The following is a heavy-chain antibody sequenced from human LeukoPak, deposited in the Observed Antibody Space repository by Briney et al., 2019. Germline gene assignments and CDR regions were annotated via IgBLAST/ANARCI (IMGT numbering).Heavy chain of an antibody. D-gene: IGHD3-3*01. Sequence: GGSLRLSCAASGFTFSSYVMSWVRQAPGKGLEWVSTISDSGGITYYADSVKGRFTISRDNSKNTLYLQMNSLRAEDTAVYYCARRSGPTSGYFDYWGQGTLVTVSS. CDR2: ISDSGGIT. V-gene: IGHV3-23*01. CDR1: GFTFSSYV. J-gene: IGHJ4*02. CDR3: ARRSGPTSGYFDY.